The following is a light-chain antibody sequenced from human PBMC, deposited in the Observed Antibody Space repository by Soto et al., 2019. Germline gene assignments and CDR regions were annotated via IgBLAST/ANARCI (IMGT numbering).Light chain of an antibody. J-gene: IGLJ3*02. V-gene: IGLV2-14*01. CDR1: SSDVGGYKY. CDR3: SSSTSISTQV. CDR2: EVS. Sequence: QSALTQPASVSGSPGQSITITCTGTSSDVGGYKYVSWYQHHPGKAPKLLIYEVSNRPSGVSNRFSGSKSDNTASLTISGLQAEDEADYYCSSSTSISTQVFGGGTKLTVL.